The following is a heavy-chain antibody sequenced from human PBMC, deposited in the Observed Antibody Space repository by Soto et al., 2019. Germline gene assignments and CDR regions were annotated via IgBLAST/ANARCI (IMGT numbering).Heavy chain of an antibody. CDR1: GGSISSGGYS. CDR2: IYHSGST. J-gene: IGHJ4*02. Sequence: QLQLQESGSGLVKPSQTLSLTCAVSGGSISSGGYSWSWIRQPPGKGLARRGYIYHSGSTYYNPSLRSRVTISVDRSKNQFSLKLSSVTAADTAVYYCARGADIVAGGFDYWGQGTLVTVSS. V-gene: IGHV4-30-2*01. D-gene: IGHD5-12*01. CDR3: ARGADIVAGGFDY.